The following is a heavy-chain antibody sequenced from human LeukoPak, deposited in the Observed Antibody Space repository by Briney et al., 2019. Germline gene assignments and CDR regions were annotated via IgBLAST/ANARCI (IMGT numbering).Heavy chain of an antibody. CDR2: VHLDGRT. Sequence: SETLSLTCTVSGGSISSSSYYWGWIRQPPGKGLEWIGEVHLDGRTNYNPSLKSRLTMSVDLSENHVSLKLTSVTAADTAVYYCAREGGFYRPLDYSGQGTLVTVSS. CDR1: GGSISSSSYY. V-gene: IGHV4-39*07. D-gene: IGHD3-3*01. CDR3: AREGGFYRPLDY. J-gene: IGHJ4*02.